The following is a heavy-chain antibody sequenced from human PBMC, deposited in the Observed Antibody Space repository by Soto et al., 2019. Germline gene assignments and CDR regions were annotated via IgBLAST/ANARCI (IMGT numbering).Heavy chain of an antibody. V-gene: IGHV5-51*01. CDR2: IYPGDSDT. CDR1: GYSFTSYW. CDR3: ARLDCSSTSCRTYYYYGMDV. D-gene: IGHD2-2*01. Sequence: ESLTISCKGSGYSFTSYWIGLVRQMPGKGLEWMGTIYPGDSDTRYSPSFQGQVTISADKSISTAYLQWSSLKASDTAMYYCARLDCSSTSCRTYYYYGMDVWGQGTTVTVSS. J-gene: IGHJ6*02.